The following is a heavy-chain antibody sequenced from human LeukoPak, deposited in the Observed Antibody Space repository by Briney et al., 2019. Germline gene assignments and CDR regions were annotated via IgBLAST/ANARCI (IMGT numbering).Heavy chain of an antibody. CDR1: GFAFSLHW. D-gene: IGHD3-9*01. CDR2: INQDGRTK. Sequence: GGSLRLSCAASGFAFSLHWMNWVRQAPGKGLEWVANINQDGRTKHYVDSVRGRFTISRDNAKNSPYLQMNSLSAEDTAVYYCARDLEDYDILTGYYPTAYFDYWGQGTLVTVSS. J-gene: IGHJ4*02. V-gene: IGHV3-7*03. CDR3: ARDLEDYDILTGYYPTAYFDY.